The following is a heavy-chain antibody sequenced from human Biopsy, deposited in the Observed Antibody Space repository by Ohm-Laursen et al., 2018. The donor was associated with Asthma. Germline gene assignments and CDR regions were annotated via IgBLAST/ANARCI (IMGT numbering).Heavy chain of an antibody. V-gene: IGHV3-30*18. CDR3: AKDKGRNSIDY. Sequence: SLRLSCTASGITFSSSGMHWVRQAPGKGLEWVAFISMDGNVKNYADSVKGRFTISRDNSKTTVYLQMDSLRAEDTAVYFGAKDKGRNSIDYWGQGTLVTVSP. CDR2: ISMDGNVK. J-gene: IGHJ4*02. CDR1: GITFSSSG. D-gene: IGHD5-18*01.